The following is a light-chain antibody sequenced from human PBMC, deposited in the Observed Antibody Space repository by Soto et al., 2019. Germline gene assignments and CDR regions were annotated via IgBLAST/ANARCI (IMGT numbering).Light chain of an antibody. CDR1: QSIGTY. V-gene: IGKV1-39*01. CDR3: QESHST. J-gene: IGKJ2*01. CDR2: PAS. Sequence: DAPMTQSPSSLSASVGDSVTITCRASQSIGTYLDWYQHKPGKAPKLLIYPASSLLSGVPSRFSGSGSGTDFTLSISSLQPEDFATYYCQESHSTFGQGTKLEIK.